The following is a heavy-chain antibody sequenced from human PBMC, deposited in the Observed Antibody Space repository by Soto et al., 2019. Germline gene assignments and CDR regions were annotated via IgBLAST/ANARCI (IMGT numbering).Heavy chain of an antibody. J-gene: IGHJ6*03. Sequence: QVQLVQSGAEVKKPGASVKVSCKASGYTFSSHGITWLRQAPGQGLEWMGWISASNGDTNYAQRLQGRVTVTTDTSTTTSYLELRSLRSEDTAGYYCARMVRGSNIDYYYYMDVWGKGTTVTVSS. CDR2: ISASNGDT. CDR1: GYTFSSHG. D-gene: IGHD3-10*01. CDR3: ARMVRGSNIDYYYYMDV. V-gene: IGHV1-18*01.